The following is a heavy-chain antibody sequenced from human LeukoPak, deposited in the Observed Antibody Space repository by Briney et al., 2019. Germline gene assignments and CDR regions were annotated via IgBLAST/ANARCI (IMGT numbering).Heavy chain of an antibody. Sequence: GGSLRLSCAASGFTFSSHWMHWVRQAPGKGLVWVSHINSDGSSTKYADSVKGRFTVSRDNANNRLYLQVNSLRAEDTAVYYCARGLEYCSGGSCYWYFDLWGRGTLVTVSS. V-gene: IGHV3-74*01. J-gene: IGHJ2*01. D-gene: IGHD2-15*01. CDR2: INSDGSST. CDR3: ARGLEYCSGGSCYWYFDL. CDR1: GFTFSSHW.